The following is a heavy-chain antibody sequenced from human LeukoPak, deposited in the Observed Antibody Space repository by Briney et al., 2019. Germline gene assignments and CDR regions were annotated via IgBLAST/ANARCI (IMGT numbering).Heavy chain of an antibody. CDR2: ISSNGGST. CDR1: GFTFSSYA. V-gene: IGHV3-64*01. CDR3: ARDRSSGTAIFGLTLDATGIFGY. J-gene: IGHJ4*02. Sequence: GGSLRLSCAASGFTFSSYAMHWVRQAPGKGLEYVSAISSNGGSTYYANSVKGRFTISRDNSKNTLYLQMGSLRAEDMAVYYCARDRSSGTAIFGLTLDATGIFGYWGQGTLVTVSS. D-gene: IGHD3-3*01.